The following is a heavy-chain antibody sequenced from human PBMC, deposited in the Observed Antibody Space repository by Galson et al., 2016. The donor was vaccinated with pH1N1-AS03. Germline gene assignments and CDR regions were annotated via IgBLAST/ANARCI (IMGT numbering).Heavy chain of an antibody. Sequence: SLRLSCAASEFTFSDYGMHWVRQAPGKGLEWVAVIWYDGSNTYYADSVKGRFTISRDNSKNTLYLQMNSLRAEDTAVYYCARNKAGYCTSTTCYGLDVWGQGTTVTVS. CDR1: EFTFSDYG. CDR3: ARNKAGYCTSTTCYGLDV. D-gene: IGHD2-2*01. J-gene: IGHJ6*02. CDR2: IWYDGSNT. V-gene: IGHV3-33*01.